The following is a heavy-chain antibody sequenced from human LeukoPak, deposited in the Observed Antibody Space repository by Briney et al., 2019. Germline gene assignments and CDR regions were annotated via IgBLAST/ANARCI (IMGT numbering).Heavy chain of an antibody. V-gene: IGHV1-58*02. CDR3: AAGLREDALFDP. J-gene: IGHJ5*02. CDR2: IVVASGTT. Sequence: SVKVSCKASGFTFTSSVMQWVRQARGQRLEWVGWIVVASGTTNYAQKFQERVTITRDMSTSTAYMELSSLRSEDTAVYYCAAGLREDALFDPWGQGTLVTVSS. CDR1: GFTFTSSV.